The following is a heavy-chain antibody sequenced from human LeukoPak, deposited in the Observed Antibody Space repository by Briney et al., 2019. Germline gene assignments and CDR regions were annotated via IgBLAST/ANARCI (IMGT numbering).Heavy chain of an antibody. J-gene: IGHJ6*02. D-gene: IGHD6-13*01. CDR2: IYYSGST. CDR3: AREVAAGPRNYYGMDV. CDR1: GGSISSYY. Sequence: PSETLSLTCTFSGGSISSYYWSWIRQPPGKGLEWIGYIYYSGSTYYNPSLKSRVTISVDTSKNQFSLKLSSVTAADTAVYYCAREVAAGPRNYYGMDVWGQGTTVTVSS. V-gene: IGHV4-59*12.